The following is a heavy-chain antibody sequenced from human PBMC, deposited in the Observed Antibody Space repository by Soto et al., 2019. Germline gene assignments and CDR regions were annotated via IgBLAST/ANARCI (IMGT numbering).Heavy chain of an antibody. J-gene: IGHJ6*02. CDR1: RYIFTNYG. Sequence: QVQLVQSGVEVREPGASVMVSCKAVRYIFTNYGVSWVRQAPGQGLEWMGWITTYNGNTEYAQKFQGRVTMTTDASTSTAYMELGSLRSDDTAIYYCARALTGYGMDVWGQGTTVTVSS. V-gene: IGHV1-18*01. CDR2: ITTYNGNT. CDR3: ARALTGYGMDV.